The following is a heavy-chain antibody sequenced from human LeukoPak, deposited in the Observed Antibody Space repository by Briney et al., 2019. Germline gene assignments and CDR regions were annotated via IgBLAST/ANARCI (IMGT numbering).Heavy chain of an antibody. CDR2: IIPIFGTA. V-gene: IGHV1-69*06. J-gene: IGHJ6*03. CDR1: GGTFSSYA. D-gene: IGHD2-15*01. Sequence: SVKVSCKASGGTFSSYAISWVRQAPGQGLEWMGGIIPIFGTANYAQKFQGRVTITADKSTSTAYMELSSLRSEDTAVYYCATYGYCSGGSCYPPRYNYYYYYMDVRGKGTTVTVSS. CDR3: ATYGYCSGGSCYPPRYNYYYYYMDV.